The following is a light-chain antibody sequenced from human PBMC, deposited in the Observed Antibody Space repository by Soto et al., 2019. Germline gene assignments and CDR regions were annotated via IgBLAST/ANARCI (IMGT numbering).Light chain of an antibody. CDR3: QHYQT. CDR2: GAS. J-gene: IGKJ1*01. CDR1: QRVSSGY. V-gene: IGKV3-20*01. Sequence: EIVSTQSPGTLSLSPGERASLSCRASQRVSSGYLAWYQQKPGQAPRLLIYGASSRATAIPDRFSGSGSGTDFTLTISRLEPEDFAVYYCQHYQTFGQGTKVDIK.